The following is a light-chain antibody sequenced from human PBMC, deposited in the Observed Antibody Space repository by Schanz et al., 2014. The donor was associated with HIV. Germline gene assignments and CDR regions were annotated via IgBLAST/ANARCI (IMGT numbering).Light chain of an antibody. J-gene: IGLJ2*01. CDR2: DTD. Sequence: QSVLTQPPSVSAAPGQRVTISCSGGALNLGHNFVSWYQQFPGTAPKLLIYDTDRRSSGIPDRISASKSGASATLVITGLQTGDEADYFCATWDSTLSAVVFGGGTKLTVL. V-gene: IGLV1-51*01. CDR1: ALNLGHNF. CDR3: ATWDSTLSAVV.